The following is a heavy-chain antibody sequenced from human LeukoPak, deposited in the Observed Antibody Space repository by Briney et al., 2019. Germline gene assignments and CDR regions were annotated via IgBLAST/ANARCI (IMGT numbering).Heavy chain of an antibody. J-gene: IGHJ6*03. CDR3: ARAPTGGYYYYYYMDV. V-gene: IGHV4-61*02. CDR2: IYTSGST. D-gene: IGHD1-14*01. Sequence: SQTLSLTCTVSGGSISSGSYYWRWIRQPAGKGLEWIGGIYTSGSTNYNPSLKSRVTISVDTSKNQSSLKLSSVTAADTAVYYCARAPTGGYYYYYYMDVWGKGTTVTVSS. CDR1: GGSISSGSYY.